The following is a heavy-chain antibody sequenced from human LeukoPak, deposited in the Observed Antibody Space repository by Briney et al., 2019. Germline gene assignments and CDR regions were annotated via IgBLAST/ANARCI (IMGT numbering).Heavy chain of an antibody. CDR1: GGSISSYY. Sequence: SETLSLTCTVSGGSISSYYWSWIRQPAGKGLEWIGRIYTSGSTNYNPSLESRVTMSVDTSKNQFSLKLSSVTAADTAVYYCARDLSGYDSRGNWFDPWGQGTLVTVSS. CDR3: ARDLSGYDSRGNWFDP. D-gene: IGHD5-12*01. V-gene: IGHV4-4*07. CDR2: IYTSGST. J-gene: IGHJ5*02.